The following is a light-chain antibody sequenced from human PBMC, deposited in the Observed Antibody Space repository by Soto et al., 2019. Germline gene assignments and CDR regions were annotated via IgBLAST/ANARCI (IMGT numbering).Light chain of an antibody. CDR3: QQSYSTPRT. V-gene: IGKV1-39*01. CDR2: AAS. Sequence: DLPMTQSPSSLSASVGDRVTITCRASQSISSYLNWYQQKPGKAPKLLIYAASSLQSGVPSRFSGSGSGTEFTLTISSLQPEDFATYYCQQSYSTPRTFGGGTKVEIK. CDR1: QSISSY. J-gene: IGKJ4*01.